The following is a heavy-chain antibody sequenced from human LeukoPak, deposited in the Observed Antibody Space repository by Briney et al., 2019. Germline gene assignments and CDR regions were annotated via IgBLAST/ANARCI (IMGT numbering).Heavy chain of an antibody. CDR3: ARGWFHGDY. J-gene: IGHJ4*02. CDR2: IYHSGNT. D-gene: IGHD6-19*01. Sequence: SETLSLTCAVSGYSISSGYYWDWIRQPPGKGLEWIGSIYHSGNTYYNPSLKSRVTISLDTSKNQFSLTLSSVTAADTAVYYCARGWFHGDYWGQGTLVTVSS. V-gene: IGHV4-38-2*01. CDR1: GYSISSGYY.